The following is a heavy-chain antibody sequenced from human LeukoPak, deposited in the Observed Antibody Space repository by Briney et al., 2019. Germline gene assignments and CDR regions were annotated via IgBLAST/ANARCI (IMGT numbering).Heavy chain of an antibody. V-gene: IGHV4-59*08. CDR1: GSISSYY. CDR2: SYYTGSP. CDR3: AGVRSTVGWRSFDY. D-gene: IGHD4-23*01. Sequence: SETLSLTCTVSGSISSYYWSWIRQAPGKGLEWIGHSYYTGSPNYNPSLKSRVTISVDTPKNQFSLKLSSVTAADTAVYYCAGVRSTVGWRSFDYWGQGILVTVSS. J-gene: IGHJ4*02.